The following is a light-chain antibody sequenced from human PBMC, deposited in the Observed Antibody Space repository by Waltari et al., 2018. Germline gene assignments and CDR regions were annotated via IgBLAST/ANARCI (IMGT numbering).Light chain of an antibody. V-gene: IGKV1-33*01. CDR1: QDIKTY. J-gene: IGKJ2*01. CDR3: QQYDNLPYT. Sequence: DIQMTQSPSPLSASVAGRVTITCQASQDIKTYLHWFQQKPGKAPKLRMYDASNLETGVPSRFSGSGSGTDFTFTISSLQPEDIATYYCQQYDNLPYTFGQGTKLEIK. CDR2: DAS.